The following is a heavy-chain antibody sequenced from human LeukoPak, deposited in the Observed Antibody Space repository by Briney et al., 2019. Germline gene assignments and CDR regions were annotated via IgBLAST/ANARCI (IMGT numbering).Heavy chain of an antibody. V-gene: IGHV4-59*01. CDR1: GGSISSYY. J-gene: IGHJ3*02. CDR3: ARDGDPVYYDILTGYYIGAFDI. CDR2: IYYSGST. D-gene: IGHD3-9*01. Sequence: SETLSLTCTVSGGSISSYYWSWIRQPPGKGLEWVGYIYYSGSTNYNPSLKSRVTISVDTSKNQFSLKLSSVTAADTAVYYCARDGDPVYYDILTGYYIGAFDIRGQGTMVTVSS.